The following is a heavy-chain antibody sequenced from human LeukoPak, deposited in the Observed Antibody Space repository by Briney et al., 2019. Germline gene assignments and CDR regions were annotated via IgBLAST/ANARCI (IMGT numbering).Heavy chain of an antibody. D-gene: IGHD3-22*01. Sequence: GGSLRLSCAASGFTFSNYAMSWVRQAPGKGLEWVSSINGRGGSTYYADSVKGRFTISRDNSKNTLYLQMNSLRAEDTAIYYCAKNWVDSSGYYYPEDAFDIRGQGTMVTVSS. V-gene: IGHV3-23*01. J-gene: IGHJ3*02. CDR3: AKNWVDSSGYYYPEDAFDI. CDR2: INGRGGST. CDR1: GFTFSNYA.